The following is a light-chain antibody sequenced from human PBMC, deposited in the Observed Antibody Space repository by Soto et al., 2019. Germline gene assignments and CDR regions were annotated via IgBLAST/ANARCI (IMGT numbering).Light chain of an antibody. CDR1: QAISIY. V-gene: IGKV1-27*01. Sequence: DIQMTQSPSSLSTSVGDRVTITCRASQAISIYIAWYQQKPGKVPKLLIYAASPLQSGVPSRFSGSGSGTDFTLTISSLQPEDVATYYCQKYNSAPPTFGQGTKVEIK. CDR2: AAS. J-gene: IGKJ1*01. CDR3: QKYNSAPPT.